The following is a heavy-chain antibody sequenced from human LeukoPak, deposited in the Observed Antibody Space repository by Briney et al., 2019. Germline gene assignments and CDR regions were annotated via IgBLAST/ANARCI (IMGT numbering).Heavy chain of an antibody. V-gene: IGHV1-46*01. J-gene: IGHJ6*04. CDR3: ARDVHCSGGSCYYYGMDV. Sequence: ASVKVSCKASGYTFTSYYMHWVRQAPGQGLEWMGIINPSGGSTSYAQKFQGRVTMTRDTPTSTVYMELSSLRSGDTAVYYCARDVHCSGGSCYYYGMDVWGKGTTVTVSS. D-gene: IGHD2-15*01. CDR1: GYTFTSYY. CDR2: INPSGGST.